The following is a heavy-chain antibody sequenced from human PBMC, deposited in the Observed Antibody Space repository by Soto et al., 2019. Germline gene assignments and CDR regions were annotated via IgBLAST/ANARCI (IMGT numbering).Heavy chain of an antibody. CDR2: ISAYNGNT. J-gene: IGHJ5*02. V-gene: IGHV1-18*04. Sequence: VQLVQSGAEVKKPGASVKVSCKASGYTFTSYGISWVRQAPGQGLEWMGWISAYNGNTNYAQKLQGRVTMTTDTSTSTAYMELRSLRADDTAVYYCARGNIVVVPAARGNWFDPWGQGTLVTVSS. CDR1: GYTFTSYG. D-gene: IGHD2-2*01. CDR3: ARGNIVVVPAARGNWFDP.